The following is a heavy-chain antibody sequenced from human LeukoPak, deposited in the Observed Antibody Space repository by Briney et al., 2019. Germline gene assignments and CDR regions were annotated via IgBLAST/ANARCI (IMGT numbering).Heavy chain of an antibody. V-gene: IGHV4-59*01. Sequence: SETLSLTCTVSGGSISTYYGNWIRQAPGKGLEWIGYIYYSGSTNYNPSLKSRVTMSVDTSRNQFSLKLSSVTAADTAVYYCARAQVDYNNGPGSQGYSSYGMDVWGQGTTVTVSS. D-gene: IGHD4-11*01. CDR2: IYYSGST. J-gene: IGHJ6*02. CDR1: GGSISTYY. CDR3: ARAQVDYNNGPGSQGYSSYGMDV.